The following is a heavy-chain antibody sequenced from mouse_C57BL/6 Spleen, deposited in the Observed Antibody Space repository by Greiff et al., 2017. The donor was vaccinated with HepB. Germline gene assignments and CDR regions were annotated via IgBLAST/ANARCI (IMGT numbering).Heavy chain of an antibody. D-gene: IGHD1-1*01. Sequence: VQLQQSGAELVRPGASVTLSCKASGYTFTDYEMHWVKQTPVHGLEWIGAIDPETGGTAYNQKFKGKAILTADKSSSTAYMELRSLTSEDSAVYYGTRSLLPYYAMDYWGQGTSVTVSS. V-gene: IGHV1-15*01. CDR3: TRSLLPYYAMDY. CDR2: IDPETGGT. J-gene: IGHJ4*01. CDR1: GYTFTDYE.